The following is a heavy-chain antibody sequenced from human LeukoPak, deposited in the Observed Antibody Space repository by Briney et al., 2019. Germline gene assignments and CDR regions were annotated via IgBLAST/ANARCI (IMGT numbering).Heavy chain of an antibody. J-gene: IGHJ4*02. V-gene: IGHV3-23*01. CDR2: IRGSGGST. CDR3: AKLRSGGAAAGNY. CDR1: GFTSSSYA. Sequence: GGSLSLSCAVSGFTSSSYAMTWVRQAPGKGLEWVSVIRGSGGSTYYADFVKGRFTIARDDSKKTLSLQTNRMRAEDTAVYYWAKLRSGGAAAGNYWGQGTLVTVSS. D-gene: IGHD6-13*01.